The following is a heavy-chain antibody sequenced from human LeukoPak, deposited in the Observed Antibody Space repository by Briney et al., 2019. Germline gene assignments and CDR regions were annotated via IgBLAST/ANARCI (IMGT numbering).Heavy chain of an antibody. J-gene: IGHJ4*02. CDR1: GFTFSSNA. CDR3: ARTYYFDY. V-gene: IGHV3-30-3*01. Sequence: QTGGSLRLSCAASGFTFSSNAMNWVRQAPGRGLEWVAIISYDGIYKYYADSVKGRFTISRDNSKNTLYLQMNSLRAKDTAVYYCARTYYFDYWGQGTLVTVSS. CDR2: ISYDGIYK.